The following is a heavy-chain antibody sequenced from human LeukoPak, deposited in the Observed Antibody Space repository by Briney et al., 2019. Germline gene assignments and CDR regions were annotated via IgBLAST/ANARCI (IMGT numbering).Heavy chain of an antibody. J-gene: IGHJ4*02. D-gene: IGHD6-6*01. CDR3: ARVSPYSSSSADF. Sequence: PGGSLRLSCAASGFTFSTYSMNWVRQAPGKGLEWVSYISSSSNIYYAASVKGRFTISRDNAKNSLYLQMNGLRAEDAAVYYCARVSPYSSSSADFWGQGTLVTVSS. CDR2: ISSSSNI. CDR1: GFTFSTYS. V-gene: IGHV3-48*01.